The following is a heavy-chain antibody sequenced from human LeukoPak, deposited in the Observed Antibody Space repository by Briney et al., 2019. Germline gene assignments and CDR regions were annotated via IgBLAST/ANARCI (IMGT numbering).Heavy chain of an antibody. V-gene: IGHV4-38-2*02. CDR1: GYSISSGYH. D-gene: IGHD7-27*01. CDR2: VYRSGST. Sequence: SETLSLTCVVSGYSISSGYHWGWIRQPPGKGLECIGSVYRSGSTYYDPSLKSRVTISVDTSKNQISLKVRSVTAADTAMYYCARENWVFDYWGQGILVTVSS. J-gene: IGHJ4*02. CDR3: ARENWVFDY.